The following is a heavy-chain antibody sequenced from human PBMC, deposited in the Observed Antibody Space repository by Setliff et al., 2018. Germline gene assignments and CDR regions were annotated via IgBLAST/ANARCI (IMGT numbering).Heavy chain of an antibody. D-gene: IGHD2-21*01. V-gene: IGHV3-74*01. J-gene: IGHJ2*01. CDR1: GFTFSSYW. CDR3: ARDLGEPYWYFDL. Sequence: QPGGSLRLSCAASGFTFSSYWMHWVRQAPGKGLVWVSRINNYGSSTSYADSVKGRFTISRDNAKNTLYLQMNSLRTEDTAVYYCARDLGEPYWYFDLWGRGTLVTVSS. CDR2: INNYGSST.